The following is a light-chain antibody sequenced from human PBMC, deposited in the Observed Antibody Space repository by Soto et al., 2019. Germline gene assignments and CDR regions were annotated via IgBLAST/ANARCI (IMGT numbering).Light chain of an antibody. Sequence: DIQMTQSPSSLSASVGDRVTITCRASESISGYLRWYQQKPGKAPQFLIYFLSSLESGVPSRFSGSGSGKDFTLTINSRQPEDFATYYCHQSYRTPFTFGQGTKLEMK. J-gene: IGKJ2*01. CDR1: ESISGY. CDR2: FLS. V-gene: IGKV1-39*01. CDR3: HQSYRTPFT.